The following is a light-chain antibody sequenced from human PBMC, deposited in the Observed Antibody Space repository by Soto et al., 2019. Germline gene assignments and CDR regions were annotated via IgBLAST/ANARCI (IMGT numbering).Light chain of an antibody. J-gene: IGLJ3*02. V-gene: IGLV1-40*01. CDR2: DNI. Sequence: QSVLTQPPSVSGAPGQRVTISCTGSSSNIGAGYDVQWYQQVPGTAPKLLIYDNINRPSGVPDRFSGSKSGTSASLAITGLQAEDEADYYCQSYDSSLSGYGVFGGGTKLTVL. CDR3: QSYDSSLSGYGV. CDR1: SSNIGAGYD.